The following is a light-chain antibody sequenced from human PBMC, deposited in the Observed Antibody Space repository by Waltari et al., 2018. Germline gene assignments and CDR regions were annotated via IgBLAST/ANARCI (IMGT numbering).Light chain of an antibody. Sequence: EIVMTQSPATLSVSPGERATLSCRASQSVSSNLAWYQQKPGQAPRLLIYSASTSAPGIPARFSCSGSGTEFTLTISSMQSEDFAVYYCQQYNNWPPITFGQGTRLEIK. CDR3: QQYNNWPPIT. CDR1: QSVSSN. J-gene: IGKJ5*01. CDR2: SAS. V-gene: IGKV3-15*01.